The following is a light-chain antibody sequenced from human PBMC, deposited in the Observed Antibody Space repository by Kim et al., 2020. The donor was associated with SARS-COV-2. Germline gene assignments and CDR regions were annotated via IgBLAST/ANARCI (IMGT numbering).Light chain of an antibody. CDR3: QQSNNFPIT. J-gene: IGKJ5*01. CDR1: QGIASW. Sequence: DVQMTQSPSSVSASVGDTVTITCRASQGIASWLAWYQQKPGKATELLIYAASALQSGVSSRFSGSGSGREFTLTIRSLQPEDVATYFCQQSNNFPITFGQGTRLEIK. V-gene: IGKV1-12*01. CDR2: AAS.